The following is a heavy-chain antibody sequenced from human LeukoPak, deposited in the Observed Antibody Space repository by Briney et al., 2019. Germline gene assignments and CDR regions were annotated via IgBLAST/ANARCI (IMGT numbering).Heavy chain of an antibody. CDR2: IRSKANSYET. V-gene: IGHV3-73*01. CDR1: GFTFSSYS. D-gene: IGHD5-18*01. J-gene: IGHJ4*02. Sequence: GGSLRLSCAASGFTFSSYSMNWVRQASGKGLEWVGRIRSKANSYETQYAASLKGRFTISRDDPKNTAYLQMNSLKNEDTAVYYCARLNRYSYGANFDYWGQGTLVTVSS. CDR3: ARLNRYSYGANFDY.